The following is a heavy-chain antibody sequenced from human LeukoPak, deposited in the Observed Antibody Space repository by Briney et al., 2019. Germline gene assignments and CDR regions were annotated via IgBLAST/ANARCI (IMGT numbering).Heavy chain of an antibody. V-gene: IGHV3-30*02. D-gene: IGHD2-15*01. CDR1: GFTFSSYG. Sequence: GGSLRLSCAASGFTFSSYGMHWVRQAPGKGLEWVAFIRYDGSNKYYADSVKGRFTISRDNSKNTLYLQMNSLRAEDTAAYYCAKVSHCGGGSCYSFSWFDPWGQGTLVTVSS. CDR2: IRYDGSNK. CDR3: AKVSHCGGGSCYSFSWFDP. J-gene: IGHJ5*02.